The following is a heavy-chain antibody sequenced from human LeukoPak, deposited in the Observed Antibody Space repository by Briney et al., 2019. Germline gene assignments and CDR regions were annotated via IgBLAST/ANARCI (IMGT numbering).Heavy chain of an antibody. CDR2: IYYSGST. CDR3: ASQSYCGGDCYPEAFDI. Sequence: SETLSLTCTVSGGSISSYYWSWIRQSPGKGLEWIGYIYYSGSTNYNPSLKSRVTISVDTSKNQFSLKLSSVTAADTAVYYCASQSYCGGDCYPEAFDIWGQGTMVTVSS. V-gene: IGHV4-59*01. J-gene: IGHJ3*02. D-gene: IGHD2-21*02. CDR1: GGSISSYY.